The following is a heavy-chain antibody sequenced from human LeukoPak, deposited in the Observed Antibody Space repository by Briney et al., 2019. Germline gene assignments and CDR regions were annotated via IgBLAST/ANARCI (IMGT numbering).Heavy chain of an antibody. J-gene: IGHJ4*02. CDR3: ARDPYSSGWYFDY. CDR1: GFTFSSYA. CDR2: ISYDGSNK. Sequence: GGSLRLSCAASGFTFSSYAMHWVRQAPGKGLEWVAVISYDGSNKYYADSVKGRFTISRDNSKNTLYLQMNSLRAEDTAVYYCARDPYSSGWYFDYWGQGTLVTVSS. D-gene: IGHD6-19*01. V-gene: IGHV3-30*04.